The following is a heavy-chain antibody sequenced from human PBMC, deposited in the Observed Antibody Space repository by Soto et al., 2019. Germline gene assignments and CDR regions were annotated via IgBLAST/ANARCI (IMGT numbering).Heavy chain of an antibody. CDR1: GFSLTTGGVG. V-gene: IGHV2-5*01. Sequence: SGPTLVNPTPTLTLTCTFSGFSLTTGGVGVGWIRQPPGRSLEWLAVIYWNDDRRRSPSLENRLTITKDTSKNQVVLTMTNMDPVDTETYYCIYRRASWDYHGLDVWGQGTPVTVSS. CDR3: IYRRASWDYHGLDV. CDR2: IYWNDDR. D-gene: IGHD3-16*01. J-gene: IGHJ6*02.